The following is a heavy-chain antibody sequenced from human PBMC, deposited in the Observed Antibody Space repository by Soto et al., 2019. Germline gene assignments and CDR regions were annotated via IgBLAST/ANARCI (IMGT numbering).Heavy chain of an antibody. CDR1: GFTFSSYA. Sequence: QVQLVESGGGVVQPGRSLRLSCAASGFTFSSYAMHWVRQAPGKGLEWVAVISYDGSNKYYADSVKGRFTISRDNSKNTLYLQMNSLRAEDTAVYYCARGNYYYDSRAFDYWGQGTLVTVSS. D-gene: IGHD3-22*01. CDR3: ARGNYYYDSRAFDY. CDR2: ISYDGSNK. J-gene: IGHJ4*02. V-gene: IGHV3-30-3*01.